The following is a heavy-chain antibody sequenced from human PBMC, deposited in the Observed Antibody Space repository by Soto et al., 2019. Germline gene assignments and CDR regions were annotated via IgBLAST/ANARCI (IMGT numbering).Heavy chain of an antibody. CDR2: MYYSGST. CDR3: ARHLPYSVTYPRPLDF. J-gene: IGHJ4*02. V-gene: IGHV4-39*01. Sequence: SETLSLTCIVSGGSISSSDSYWGWIRQPPGKGLEWIGTMYYSGSTFYNPSLKGRVTLSVDTSRNQFSLKLSSVTAADTAVYYCARHLPYSVTYPRPLDFWGQGILVTVSS. CDR1: GGSISSSDSY. D-gene: IGHD1-26*01.